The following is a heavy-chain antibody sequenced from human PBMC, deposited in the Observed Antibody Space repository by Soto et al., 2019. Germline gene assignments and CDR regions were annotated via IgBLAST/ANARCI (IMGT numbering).Heavy chain of an antibody. CDR3: AKDHNPWELELFGY. Sequence: QVQLVESGGGVVQPGRSLRLSCAASGFTFSSYGMHWVRQAPGKGLEWVAVISYDGSNKYYADSVKGRFTISRDNSKNTLYLQMTSLRADDTAVYYCAKDHNPWELELFGYWGQGTLVTVSS. CDR1: GFTFSSYG. CDR2: ISYDGSNK. D-gene: IGHD1-7*01. J-gene: IGHJ4*01. V-gene: IGHV3-30*18.